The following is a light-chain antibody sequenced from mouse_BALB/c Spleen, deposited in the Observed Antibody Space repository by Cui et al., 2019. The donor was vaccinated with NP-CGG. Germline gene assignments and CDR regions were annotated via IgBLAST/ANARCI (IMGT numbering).Light chain of an antibody. CDR3: ALWYSNHWV. Sequence: QAVVTQESALTTSPGETVTLTCRSSTGAVTTSNYANWVQEQPDHLFTGLIGGTNNRPPGVPARFSGFLIGDKAALTITGAQTEDETIYFCALWYSNHWVFGGGTKLTVL. V-gene: IGLV1*01. CDR1: TGAVTTSNY. CDR2: GTN. J-gene: IGLJ1*01.